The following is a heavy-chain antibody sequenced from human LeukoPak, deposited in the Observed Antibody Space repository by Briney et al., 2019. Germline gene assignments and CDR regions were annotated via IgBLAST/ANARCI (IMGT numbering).Heavy chain of an antibody. D-gene: IGHD2-15*01. V-gene: IGHV4-59*01. Sequence: SETLSLTCTVSGGSISSYYWTWIRQPPGKGLEWIGYIYSGNTNYNPSLKSRVTISIDTSKNQFSLKLTSVTAADTAVYYCARTTEGYCRGRSCYSYYYYMDVWGKGTTVTVSS. CDR3: ARTTEGYCRGRSCYSYYYYMDV. CDR2: IYSGNT. CDR1: GGSISSYY. J-gene: IGHJ6*03.